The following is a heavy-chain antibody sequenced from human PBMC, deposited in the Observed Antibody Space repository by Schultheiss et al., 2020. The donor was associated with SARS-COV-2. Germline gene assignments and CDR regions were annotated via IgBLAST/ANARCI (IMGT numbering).Heavy chain of an antibody. CDR2: ITSDGSST. J-gene: IGHJ4*02. Sequence: GGSLRLSCAASGFTFGTHAMSWVRQAPGKGLVWVARITSDGSSTYADSVKGRFTISRDNSKNTLYLQMNSLRAEDTAVYYCARDPRNDYWGQGTLVTVSS. D-gene: IGHD1-14*01. CDR3: ARDPRNDY. CDR1: GFTFGTHA. V-gene: IGHV3-23*01.